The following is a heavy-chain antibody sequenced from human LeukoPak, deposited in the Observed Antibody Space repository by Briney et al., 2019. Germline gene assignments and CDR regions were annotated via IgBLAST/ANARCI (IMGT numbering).Heavy chain of an antibody. D-gene: IGHD2-2*01. CDR3: ARDSDIVVVPAAINWFDP. V-gene: IGHV4-4*07. CDR2: IYTSGST. CDR1: GGSISSYY. J-gene: IGHJ5*02. Sequence: PSETLSLTCTVSGGSISSYYWSWIRQPAGKGLEWIGRIYTSGSTNYNPSLKSRVTMSVDTSKNQFSLKLSSVTAADTAVYYCARDSDIVVVPAAINWFDPWGQGTLATVSS.